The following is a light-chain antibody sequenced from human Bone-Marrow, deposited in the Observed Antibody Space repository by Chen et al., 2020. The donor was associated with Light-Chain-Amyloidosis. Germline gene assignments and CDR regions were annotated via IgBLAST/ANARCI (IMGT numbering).Light chain of an antibody. CDR3: SSYTITNTLV. J-gene: IGLJ1*01. CDR1: SSDVGGDNH. CDR2: EVT. V-gene: IGLV2-14*01. Sequence: QSALTQPASVSGSPRQSITISCTGTSSDVGGDNHVSWYQQQPDKAPKLMIYEVTNRPSWVPDRFSGSKSDNTASLTISGLQTEDDADYFCSSYTITNTLVFGSGTRVTVL.